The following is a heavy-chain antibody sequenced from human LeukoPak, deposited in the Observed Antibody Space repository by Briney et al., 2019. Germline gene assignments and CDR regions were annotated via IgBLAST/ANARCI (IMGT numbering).Heavy chain of an antibody. CDR1: GFTFSSYW. V-gene: IGHV3-7*01. D-gene: IGHD3-10*01. Sequence: GGSLRLSCAASGFTFSSYWMSWVRQAPGKGLEWVANIKQDGSEKYYVDSVKGRFTISRDNAKNSLYLQMNSLRAEDTAVYYCARDPTYYYGSGSYNWGQGTLVTVSS. J-gene: IGHJ4*02. CDR2: IKQDGSEK. CDR3: ARDPTYYYGSGSYN.